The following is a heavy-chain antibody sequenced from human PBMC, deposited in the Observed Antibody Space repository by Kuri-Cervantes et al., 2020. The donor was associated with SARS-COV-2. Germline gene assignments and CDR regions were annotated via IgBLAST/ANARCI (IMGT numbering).Heavy chain of an antibody. V-gene: IGHV3-48*01. CDR2: ISSSSSTI. D-gene: IGHD3-22*01. CDR3: ASGLLYDSSVIGQAGSPRGGGIHY. CDR1: GFTFSSYS. Sequence: GGSLRLSCAASGFTFSSYSMNWVRQAPGKGLEWVSYISSSSSTIYYADSVKGRFTISRDNAKNSLYLRMNSLRAEDTAVYYCASGLLYDSSVIGQAGSPRGGGIHYWGQGTLVTVSS. J-gene: IGHJ4*02.